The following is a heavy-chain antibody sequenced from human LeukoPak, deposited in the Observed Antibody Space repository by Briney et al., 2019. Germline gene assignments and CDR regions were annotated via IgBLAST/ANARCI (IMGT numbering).Heavy chain of an antibody. Sequence: PGGSLSLSCAASGFTFSGYGMGWVRQAPGQGLEWVSSISGSSSYIDYADSVKGRFTISRGNAKNSLYLQMNSLRGEDTGVYYCARSGYLGPDYWGQGTLVTVSS. V-gene: IGHV3-21*01. CDR2: ISGSSSYI. D-gene: IGHD2-2*01. CDR3: ARSGYLGPDY. CDR1: GFTFSGYG. J-gene: IGHJ4*02.